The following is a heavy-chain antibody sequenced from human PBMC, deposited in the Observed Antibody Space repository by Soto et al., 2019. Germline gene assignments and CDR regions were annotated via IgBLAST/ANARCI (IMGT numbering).Heavy chain of an antibody. D-gene: IGHD5-12*01. J-gene: IGHJ3*01. Sequence: QVQLQESGPGLVKPSETLSLTCTVSGGSVSTQYWSWIRQTPGKGLEWLAYIYNSGSTAYNPSLKIRLSVSIDTSKIQYFLRLSPVTAGDTALYFCARHVPTYNSGNDYAAFDVWGQGTMVTVSS. CDR3: ARHVPTYNSGNDYAAFDV. CDR2: IYNSGST. CDR1: GGSVSTQY. V-gene: IGHV4-59*08.